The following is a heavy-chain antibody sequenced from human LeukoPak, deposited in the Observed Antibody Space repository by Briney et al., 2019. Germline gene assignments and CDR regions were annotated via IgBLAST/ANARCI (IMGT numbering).Heavy chain of an antibody. J-gene: IGHJ6*03. D-gene: IGHD5-12*01. CDR1: GFTFSSYA. CDR2: ISYDGSNK. CDR3: ARGREDIVTTTSASYYYYYYMDV. V-gene: IGHV3-30*04. Sequence: GGSLRLSCAASGFTFSSYAMHWVRQAPGKGLEWVAVISYDGSNKYYADSVKGRFTISRDNSKNTLYLRMNSLRAEDTAVYYCARGREDIVTTTSASYYYYYYMDVWGKGTTVTVSS.